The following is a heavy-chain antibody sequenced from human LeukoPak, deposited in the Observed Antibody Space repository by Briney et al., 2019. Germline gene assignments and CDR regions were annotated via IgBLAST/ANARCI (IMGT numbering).Heavy chain of an antibody. J-gene: IGHJ4*02. CDR2: IQYDGSNK. Sequence: PGGSLRLSCAASGFTFSSYGMHWVRQAPGKGLEWVAFIQYDGSNKYYADSVKGRFTISRDNSKNTLSLQMNSLRAEDTAVYYCAKDQVTHWGQGTLVTVSS. CDR1: GFTFSSYG. V-gene: IGHV3-30*02. D-gene: IGHD4-11*01. CDR3: AKDQVTH.